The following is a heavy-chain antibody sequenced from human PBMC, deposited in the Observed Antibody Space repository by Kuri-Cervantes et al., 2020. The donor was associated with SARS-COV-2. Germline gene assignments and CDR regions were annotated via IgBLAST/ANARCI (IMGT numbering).Heavy chain of an antibody. Sequence: GESLKISCAASGSTFSSYAMSWVRQAPGKGLEWVSAISGSGGSTYYADSVKGRFTISRDNSKNTLYLQMNSLRAEDTAVYYCAKDLRLGYYYDSSGPDVWGKGTTVTVSS. J-gene: IGHJ6*04. V-gene: IGHV3-23*01. CDR3: AKDLRLGYYYDSSGPDV. CDR2: ISGSGGST. CDR1: GSTFSSYA. D-gene: IGHD3-22*01.